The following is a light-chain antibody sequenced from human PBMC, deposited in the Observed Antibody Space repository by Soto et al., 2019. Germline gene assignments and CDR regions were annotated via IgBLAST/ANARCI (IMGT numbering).Light chain of an antibody. V-gene: IGKV2-30*01. J-gene: IGKJ1*01. CDR1: QSLVYSDRNTY. CDR2: QIS. Sequence: DVVMTQSPLSLPVTLGQPASISCRSSQSLVYSDRNTYLSWFQQRPGQSPRRLIYQISNRDSGVPDRFSGSGSGPDFTLKISRVEAEDVGVYYCMQGSHWPRTFGQGTKVEIK. CDR3: MQGSHWPRT.